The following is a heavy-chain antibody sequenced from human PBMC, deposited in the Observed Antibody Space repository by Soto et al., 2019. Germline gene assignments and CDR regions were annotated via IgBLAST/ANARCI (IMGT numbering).Heavy chain of an antibody. J-gene: IGHJ3*02. Sequence: GASVKVSCKASGYTFTSYYMHWVRQAPGQGLEWMGIINPSGGSTSYAQKFQGRVTMTRDTSTSTVYMELSSLRSEDTAVYYCAREHAYYDILTGPDAFDIWGQGTMVTV. V-gene: IGHV1-46*01. CDR1: GYTFTSYY. D-gene: IGHD3-9*01. CDR3: AREHAYYDILTGPDAFDI. CDR2: INPSGGST.